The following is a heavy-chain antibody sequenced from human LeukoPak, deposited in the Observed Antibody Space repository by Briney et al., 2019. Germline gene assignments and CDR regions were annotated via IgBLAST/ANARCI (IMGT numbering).Heavy chain of an antibody. CDR3: AREGPHITTADHFDY. Sequence: GGSLRLPCAVSRFPVSSNYIRWVRHAPGKGLECVTISSGGTYKYYADSVRGRFTISRDNSKNTLYLQMNSLRAEDTAVYYCAREGPHITTADHFDYWGQGTLVTVSS. V-gene: IGHV3-53*05. J-gene: IGHJ4*02. CDR1: RFPVSSNY. CDR2: SSGGTYK. D-gene: IGHD6-13*01.